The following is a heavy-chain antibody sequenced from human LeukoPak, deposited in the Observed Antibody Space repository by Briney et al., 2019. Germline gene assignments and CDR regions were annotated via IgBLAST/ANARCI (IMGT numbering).Heavy chain of an antibody. Sequence: SQTLSLTCTVSGGSISSDNSYWSWIRQPPGKGLEWIGYIYYSGSTNYNPSLKSRLTISIDTSKNQFSLKLSSVTAADTAVYYCARRPAAFDYWGQGTLVTVSS. D-gene: IGHD6-13*01. CDR3: ARRPAAFDY. V-gene: IGHV4-30-4*01. J-gene: IGHJ4*02. CDR2: IYYSGST. CDR1: GGSISSDNSY.